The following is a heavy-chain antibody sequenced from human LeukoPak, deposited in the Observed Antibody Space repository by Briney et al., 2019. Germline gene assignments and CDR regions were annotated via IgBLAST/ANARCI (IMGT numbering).Heavy chain of an antibody. V-gene: IGHV1-8*01. D-gene: IGHD5-18*01. J-gene: IGHJ4*02. Sequence: GASVKVSCKASGYIFTNYDINWVRQATGQGLEWMGWMNPNSGNTGFAQKFQGRVTMTRNTSKSTAYMELSSLTSEDTAVYHCARARGYSYGYSDYWGQGTLVTVSS. CDR2: MNPNSGNT. CDR1: GYIFTNYD. CDR3: ARARGYSYGYSDY.